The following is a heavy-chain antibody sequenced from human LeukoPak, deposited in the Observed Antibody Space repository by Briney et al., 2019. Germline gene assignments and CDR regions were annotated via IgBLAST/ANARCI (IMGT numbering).Heavy chain of an antibody. CDR2: ISGSGGST. J-gene: IGHJ4*02. CDR1: GFTFSSYA. CDR3: AKDRVVGIAVAGTVYDD. V-gene: IGHV3-23*01. D-gene: IGHD6-19*01. Sequence: GGSLRLSCAASGFTFSSYAMSWVRQAPGKGLEWVSAISGSGGSTYYADSVKGRFTISRDNSKNTLYLQMHSLRAEDTAVYYYAKDRVVGIAVAGTVYDDWGQGTLVTVSS.